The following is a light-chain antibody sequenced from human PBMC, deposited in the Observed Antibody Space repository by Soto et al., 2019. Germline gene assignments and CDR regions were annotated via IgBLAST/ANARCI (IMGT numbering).Light chain of an antibody. V-gene: IGLV1-47*02. CDR2: SNN. J-gene: IGLJ3*02. Sequence: TVVTQPPSASGTPGQRVTISCSGSTSNIGTNYVSWYQQFPGTAPKLLIYSNNRRPSGVPERFSASKSGTSATLAISGLRSEDEADYYCAVWDDTLSGVFGGGTKLTVL. CDR1: TSNIGTNY. CDR3: AVWDDTLSGV.